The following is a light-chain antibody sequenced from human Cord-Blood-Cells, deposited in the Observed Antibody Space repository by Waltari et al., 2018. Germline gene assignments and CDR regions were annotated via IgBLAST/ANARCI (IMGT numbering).Light chain of an antibody. Sequence: EIVLTQSPGTLSLSPGERATLSCRASQSVSSSYLAWYQQNPGQAPRLLIYGASSRTTGIPDRFSGSGSGTDLTLTISRLEPEDFAVYYCQQYGSSPLYTFGHGTKLEIK. V-gene: IGKV3-20*01. CDR1: QSVSSSY. J-gene: IGKJ2*01. CDR3: QQYGSSPLYT. CDR2: GAS.